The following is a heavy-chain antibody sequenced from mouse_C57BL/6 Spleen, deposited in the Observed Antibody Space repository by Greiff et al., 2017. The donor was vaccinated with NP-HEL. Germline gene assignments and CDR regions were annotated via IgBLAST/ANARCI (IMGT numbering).Heavy chain of an antibody. J-gene: IGHJ4*01. CDR2: IDRSDSYT. Sequence: QVQLQQPGAELVKPGASVKLSCTASGYTFTSYWMQWVRQRPGQGLEWIGEIDRSDSYTYYNHKFKGKATVTVDTSSSTAYMQLSSLTSEDSAVYYCARYPLSYGNLYYYAMDYWGQGTSVTVSS. V-gene: IGHV1-50*01. CDR1: GYTFTSYW. CDR3: ARYPLSYGNLYYYAMDY. D-gene: IGHD2-1*01.